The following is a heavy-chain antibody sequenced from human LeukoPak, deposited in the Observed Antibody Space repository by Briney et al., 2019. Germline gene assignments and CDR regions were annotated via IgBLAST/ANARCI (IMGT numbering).Heavy chain of an antibody. CDR2: IRSEAYGGTP. CDR1: GFTFGDYA. Sequence: PGGSLRLSCTASGFTFGDYAMTWVRQAPGKGLEWVGFIRSEAYGGTPEYAASVKGRFTISRDDSKSTAYLQMNSLKTEDTAVYYCTRDQTPYYWGQGTLVTVSS. CDR3: TRDQTPYY. J-gene: IGHJ4*02. V-gene: IGHV3-49*04.